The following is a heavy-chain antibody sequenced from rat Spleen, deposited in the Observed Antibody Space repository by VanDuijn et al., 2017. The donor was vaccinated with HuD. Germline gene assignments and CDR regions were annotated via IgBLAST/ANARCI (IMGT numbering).Heavy chain of an antibody. Sequence: EVQLAETGGGLVQPGRSLKLSCAASGFTFSDYYMAWVRQAPTKGLEWVATISYDGSSTYYRDSVKGRFTISRDNDKSTLHLQMDSLRSEDTATYYCTTWDYYDNRFDYWGQGVMVTVSS. D-gene: IGHD1-6*01. V-gene: IGHV5-20*01. J-gene: IGHJ2*01. CDR2: ISYDGSST. CDR1: GFTFSDYY. CDR3: TTWDYYDNRFDY.